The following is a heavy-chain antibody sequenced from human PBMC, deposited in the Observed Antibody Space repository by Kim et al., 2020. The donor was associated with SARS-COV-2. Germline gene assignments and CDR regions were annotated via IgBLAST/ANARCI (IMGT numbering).Heavy chain of an antibody. J-gene: IGHJ4*02. CDR2: IYYSGST. V-gene: IGHV4-59*01. CDR3: ARGRTPYYFDY. Sequence: SETLSLTCTVSGGSISSYYWSWIRQPPGKGLEWIGYIYYSGSTNYNPSLKSRVTISVDTSKNQFSLKLSSVTAADTAVYYCARGRTPYYFDYWGQGTLVTVSS. CDR1: GGSISSYY.